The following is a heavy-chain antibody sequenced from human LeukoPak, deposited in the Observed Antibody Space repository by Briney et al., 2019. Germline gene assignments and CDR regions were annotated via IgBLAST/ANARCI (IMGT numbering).Heavy chain of an antibody. CDR3: ARVAYYDSSGYYPVPFDY. CDR1: GFTFSSYT. Sequence: GGSLRLSCAASGFTFSSYTMNWVRQAPGRGLEWASSISRSSSYIYYGDSVKGRFTISRDNAKNSLYLQMNSLRAEDTAVYYCARVAYYDSSGYYPVPFDYWGQGTLVTVSS. V-gene: IGHV3-21*01. CDR2: ISRSSSYI. J-gene: IGHJ4*02. D-gene: IGHD3-22*01.